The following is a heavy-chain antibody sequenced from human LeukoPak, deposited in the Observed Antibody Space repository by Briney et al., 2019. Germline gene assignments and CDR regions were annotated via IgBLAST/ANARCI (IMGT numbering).Heavy chain of an antibody. CDR2: IRYDGSNK. J-gene: IGHJ1*01. D-gene: IGHD6-19*01. Sequence: PGGSLRLSCAASGFTFSSYGMHWVRQAPGKGLEWVAFIRYDGSNKYYADSVKGRFTISRDNSKNTLYLQMNSLRAEDTAVYYCATGYSSGWYFYFQHWGQGSLVSVSS. V-gene: IGHV3-30*02. CDR1: GFTFSSYG. CDR3: ATGYSSGWYFYFQH.